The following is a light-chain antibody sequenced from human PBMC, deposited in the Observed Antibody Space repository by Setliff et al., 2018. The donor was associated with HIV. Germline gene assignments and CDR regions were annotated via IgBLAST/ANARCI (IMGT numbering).Light chain of an antibody. V-gene: IGLV2-23*01. CDR2: EGS. J-gene: IGLJ2*01. CDR1: SSDVGGYNF. Sequence: QSVLTQPASVSGSPGQSITISCTGTSSDVGGYNFVSWYQQHPGKAPKLMIYEGSERPSGVSNRFSGSKSGNTASLTISGLQAEDEADYYCCSYAGSVVFGGGTKVTVL. CDR3: CSYAGSVV.